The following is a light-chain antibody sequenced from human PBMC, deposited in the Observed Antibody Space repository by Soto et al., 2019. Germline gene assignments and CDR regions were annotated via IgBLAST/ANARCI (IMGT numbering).Light chain of an antibody. CDR3: QQYNNWPRP. CDR2: GAS. J-gene: IGKJ1*01. V-gene: IGKV3-15*01. Sequence: DIVLLQTTDTLSVSPGERATLSCRASQSVSSNLAWYQQKPGQAPRLLIYGASTRATGIPARFSGSGSGTEFTLTISSLQSEDFAVYNCQQYNNWPRPFGQGAKVDVK. CDR1: QSVSSN.